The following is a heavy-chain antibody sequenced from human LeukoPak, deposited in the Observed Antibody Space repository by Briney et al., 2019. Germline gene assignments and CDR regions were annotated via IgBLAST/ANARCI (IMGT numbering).Heavy chain of an antibody. V-gene: IGHV3-21*01. J-gene: IGHJ4*02. Sequence: GGSLRLSRAASGFTFRRYSMNWVRPAPGKGLDWVSSISPSGSSTYNADSVRGRFTISRDNAKDAVYLQMNSLRGEDTAVYYCVRDYLGESGAGGCWGQGILVTVSS. CDR2: ISPSGSST. CDR3: VRDYLGESGAGGC. D-gene: IGHD3-10*01. CDR1: GFTFRRYS.